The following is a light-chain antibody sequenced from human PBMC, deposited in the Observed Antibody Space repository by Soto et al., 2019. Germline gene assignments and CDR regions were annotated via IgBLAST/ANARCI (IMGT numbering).Light chain of an antibody. CDR2: SNN. J-gene: IGLJ1*01. Sequence: QSVRTQPPSGSGTGGHRVTISCSGSSSNIGSNVVNWFQQLPGTAPTLRIYSNNQRPSGVPDRFSGSKSGTSASLAISGIQSEDEADYYCATWHDRTNGYVFGTGPKVTVL. V-gene: IGLV1-44*01. CDR3: ATWHDRTNGYV. CDR1: SSNIGSNV.